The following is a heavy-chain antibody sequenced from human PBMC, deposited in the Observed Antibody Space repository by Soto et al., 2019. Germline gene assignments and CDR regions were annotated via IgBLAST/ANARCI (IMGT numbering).Heavy chain of an antibody. CDR1: GDSIISSDFY. CDR3: ARHSLALRKNNWFDP. J-gene: IGHJ5*02. V-gene: IGHV4-39*01. CDR2: IFYLGSS. Sequence: SETLSLTCTVSGDSIISSDFYWGWVRQPPGKGLEWIGSIFYLGSSYYNPSLKSRVTMSVDTSKNQFSLRLRSVTAADTALYFCARHSLALRKNNWFDPWGQGIMVTRLL. D-gene: IGHD3-3*02.